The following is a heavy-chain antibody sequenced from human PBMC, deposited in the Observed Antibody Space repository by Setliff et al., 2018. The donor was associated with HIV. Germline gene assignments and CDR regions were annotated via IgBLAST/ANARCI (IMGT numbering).Heavy chain of an antibody. V-gene: IGHV1-18*01. Sequence: GASVKVSCKASGYTFTSYGISWVRQAPGQGLEWMGWIATLGGQTNYAQKFQGRVTLTRDTSTTTAYMELVGLKSDDTAVYCCARGYTMWLVNYYFDYWGQGTPVTVSS. D-gene: IGHD6-19*01. J-gene: IGHJ4*02. CDR1: GYTFTSYG. CDR3: ARGYTMWLVNYYFDY. CDR2: IATLGGQT.